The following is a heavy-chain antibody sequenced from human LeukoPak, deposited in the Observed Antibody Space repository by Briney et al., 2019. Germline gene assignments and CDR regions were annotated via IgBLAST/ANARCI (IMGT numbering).Heavy chain of an antibody. J-gene: IGHJ3*02. CDR2: IYTSGST. Sequence: PSQTLSLTCTVSGGSISSGSYYWSWIRQPAGKGLEWIGRIYTSGSTNYNPSLKSRVTISVDTSKNQFSLKLSSVTAADTAVYYCARELGLAYSSGWYLIGAFDIWGQGTMVTVSS. CDR1: GGSISSGSYY. CDR3: ARELGLAYSSGWYLIGAFDI. V-gene: IGHV4-61*02. D-gene: IGHD6-19*01.